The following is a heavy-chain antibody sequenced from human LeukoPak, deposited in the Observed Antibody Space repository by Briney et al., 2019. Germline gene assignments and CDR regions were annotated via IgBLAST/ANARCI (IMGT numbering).Heavy chain of an antibody. CDR2: INPSGGST. CDR1: GYTFTSYG. D-gene: IGHD3-10*01. CDR3: ARGYGSGSYWRYYYYYYMDV. J-gene: IGHJ6*03. Sequence: GASVKVSCKASGYTFTSYGISWVRQAPGQGLEWMGIINPSGGSTSYAQKFQGRVTMTRDTSTSTVYMELSSLRSEDTAVYYCARGYGSGSYWRYYYYYYMDVWGKGTTVTISS. V-gene: IGHV1-46*01.